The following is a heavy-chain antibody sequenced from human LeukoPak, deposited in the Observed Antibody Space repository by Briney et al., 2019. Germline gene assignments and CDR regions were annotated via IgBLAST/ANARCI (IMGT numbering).Heavy chain of an antibody. CDR3: AKSMATTKGPYYYYYMDV. D-gene: IGHD5-24*01. V-gene: IGHV3-23*01. Sequence: PGGSLRLSCAASGFTFSSYAMSWVRQAPGKGLEWVSAISGSGGSTYYADSVKGRFTISRGNSKNTLYLQMNSLRAEDTAVYYCAKSMATTKGPYYYYYMDVWGKGTTVTVSS. CDR1: GFTFSSYA. CDR2: ISGSGGST. J-gene: IGHJ6*03.